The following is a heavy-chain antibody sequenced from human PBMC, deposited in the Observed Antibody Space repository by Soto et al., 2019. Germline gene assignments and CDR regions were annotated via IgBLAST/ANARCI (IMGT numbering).Heavy chain of an antibody. CDR2: MNPNSGNP. V-gene: IGHV1-8*01. CDR1: GYTFTSYD. J-gene: IGHJ4*01. CDR3: ERGRWDIVLIVYAKYFDY. Sequence: GASVKVSCKASGYTFTSYDITWVRQATGQGLEWMGWMNPNSGNPGYAQRFQGRVTMTRNTAIITAYMALSSLRSEDTAVYYCERGRWDIVLIVYAKYFDYWG. D-gene: IGHD2-8*01.